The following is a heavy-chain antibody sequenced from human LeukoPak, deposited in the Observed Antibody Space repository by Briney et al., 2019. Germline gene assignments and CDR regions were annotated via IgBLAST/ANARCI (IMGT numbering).Heavy chain of an antibody. CDR3: ARFGGGATKDDRLDY. Sequence: ASVKVSCKASGYIFTTYDINWVRLAPGQGLEWMAWMNPNTGNTGLAQKFQGRVTVSRNTDISTAYMELNSLRSEDTAVYYCARFGGGATKDDRLDYWGQGTLVTVSS. V-gene: IGHV1-8*03. J-gene: IGHJ4*02. CDR1: GYIFTTYD. CDR2: MNPNTGNT. D-gene: IGHD3-16*01.